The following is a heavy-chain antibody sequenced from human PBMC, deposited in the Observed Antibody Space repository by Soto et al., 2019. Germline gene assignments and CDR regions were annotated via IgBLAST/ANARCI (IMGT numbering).Heavy chain of an antibody. J-gene: IGHJ6*02. CDR1: GFTFSSYG. CDR2: ISYDGSNK. D-gene: IGHD3-10*01. Sequence: QVPLVESGGGVVQPGRFLRLSCAASGFTFSSYGMHWVRQAPGKGLEWVAVISYDGSNKYYADSVKGRFTISRDNSKNTLYLQMNSLRAEDTAVYYCAKGDGRFGDRIRGMDVWGQGTTVTVSS. CDR3: AKGDGRFGDRIRGMDV. V-gene: IGHV3-30*18.